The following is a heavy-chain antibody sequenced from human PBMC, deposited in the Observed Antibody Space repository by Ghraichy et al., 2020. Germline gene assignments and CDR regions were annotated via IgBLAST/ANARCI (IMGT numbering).Heavy chain of an antibody. J-gene: IGHJ6*02. CDR2: IRSKANSYAT. D-gene: IGHD2-8*01. V-gene: IGHV3-73*01. CDR1: GFTFSGSA. CDR3: TSTFCTNGVCYLDYYYGMDV. Sequence: GGSLRLSCAASGFTFSGSAMHWVRQASGKGLEWVGRIRSKANSYATAYAASVKGRFTISRDDSKNTAYLQMNSLKTEDTAVYYCTSTFCTNGVCYLDYYYGMDVWGQGTTVTVSS.